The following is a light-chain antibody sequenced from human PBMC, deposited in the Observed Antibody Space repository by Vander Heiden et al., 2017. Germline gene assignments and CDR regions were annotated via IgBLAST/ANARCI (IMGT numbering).Light chain of an antibody. CDR3: QVWDTRSDHVV. V-gene: IGLV3-21*02. J-gene: IGLJ2*01. Sequence: SYVLTQPPSVSLAPGQTARINCGGNDIGTKGVHWYQQRPGQAPVLVVYDDSDRPSGIPERFSGSTSANTATLTISGVEAGDEADYFCQVWDTRSDHVVFGGGTKLTVL. CDR1: DIGTKG. CDR2: DDS.